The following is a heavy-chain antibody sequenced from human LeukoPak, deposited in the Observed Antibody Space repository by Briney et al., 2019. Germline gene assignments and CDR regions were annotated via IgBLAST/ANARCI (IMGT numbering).Heavy chain of an antibody. V-gene: IGHV3-30*18. CDR3: AKGHTGYSDY. CDR2: ISYDGSNK. CDR1: GFTFSSYG. Sequence: GGSLRLSCAASGFTFSSYGMHWVRQAPGKGLEWVAVISYDGSNKYYADSVKGRFTISRDNSKNTLYLQMNSLRAEDTAVYYCAKGHTGYSDYWGQGTLVTVSS. J-gene: IGHJ4*02.